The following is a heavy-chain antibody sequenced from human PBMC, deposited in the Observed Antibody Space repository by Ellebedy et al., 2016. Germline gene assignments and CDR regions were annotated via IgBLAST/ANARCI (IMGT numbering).Heavy chain of an antibody. CDR1: GFTFSSYS. Sequence: GESLKISXAASGFTFSSYSMNWVRQAPGKGLEWVSSISSSSSYIYYADSVKGRFTISRDNAKNSLYLQMNSLRAEDTAVYYCAKEVRGDYWGQGTLVTVSS. CDR2: ISSSSSYI. J-gene: IGHJ4*02. V-gene: IGHV3-21*01. D-gene: IGHD3-10*01. CDR3: AKEVRGDY.